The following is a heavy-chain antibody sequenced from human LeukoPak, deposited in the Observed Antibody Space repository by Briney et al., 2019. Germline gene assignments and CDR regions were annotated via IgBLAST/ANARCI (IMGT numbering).Heavy chain of an antibody. CDR2: VSANNGNT. CDR3: ARGSVEGYSYGSPHFDY. D-gene: IGHD5-18*01. CDR1: GYTFTSYG. V-gene: IGHV1-18*01. J-gene: IGHJ4*02. Sequence: PSVTVSCKASGYTFTSYGISWVRHAPGQGLEWMGWVSANNGNTNYAQKLQGRVTMTTDTSTSTAYMELRSLRSEDAAVYYCARGSVEGYSYGSPHFDYWGQGSLATVSS.